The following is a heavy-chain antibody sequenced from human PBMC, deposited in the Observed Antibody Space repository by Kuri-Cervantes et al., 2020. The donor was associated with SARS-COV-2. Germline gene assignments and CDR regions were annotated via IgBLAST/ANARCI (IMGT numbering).Heavy chain of an antibody. CDR1: GFLFSASA. J-gene: IGHJ4*02. V-gene: IGHV3-73*01. CDR3: XTLIDY. Sequence: GGSLRLSCEVSGFLFSASAIHWVRQASGKGLEWVGRVRGKANNYATAYAASVKGRFTISRDDLKNMAYLQMNSPRTEDTAVYXXXTLIDYWGQGALVTVSS. CDR2: VRGKANNYAT.